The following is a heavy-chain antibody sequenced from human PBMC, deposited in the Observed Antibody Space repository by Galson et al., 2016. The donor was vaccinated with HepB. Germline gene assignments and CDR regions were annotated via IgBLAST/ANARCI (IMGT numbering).Heavy chain of an antibody. CDR2: INSDGSAT. J-gene: IGHJ4*02. CDR1: GFTFSSNW. V-gene: IGHV3-74*01. D-gene: IGHD3-16*01. CDR3: AREEHWGDPFAY. Sequence: SLRLSCAASGFTFSSNWMHWVRRAPGKGLVWVSRINSDGSATNYADSVKGRFTISRDNAKNTLYLQMNSLRAEDTAVYYCAREEHWGDPFAYWGQGTLVTVSS.